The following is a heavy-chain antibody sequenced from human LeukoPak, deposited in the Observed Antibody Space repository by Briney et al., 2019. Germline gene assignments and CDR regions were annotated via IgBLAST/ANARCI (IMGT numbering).Heavy chain of an antibody. CDR3: ARGPYSYDSSGAFDI. V-gene: IGHV4-38-2*02. CDR2: IYHSGST. D-gene: IGHD3-22*01. J-gene: IGHJ3*02. Sequence: TSETLSLTCTVSGYSISSGYYWGWIRQPPGKGLEWIGSIYHSGSTYYNPSLKSRVTISVDTSKNQFSLKLSSVTAADTAVYFCARGPYSYDSSGAFDIWGQGTMVTVSS. CDR1: GYSISSGYY.